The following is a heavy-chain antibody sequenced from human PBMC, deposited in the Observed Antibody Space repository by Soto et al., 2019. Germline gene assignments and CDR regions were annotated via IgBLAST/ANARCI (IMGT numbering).Heavy chain of an antibody. J-gene: IGHJ4*02. Sequence: QVQLVESGGGVVQPGRSLRLFCAASGFTFSSYAMHWVRQAPGKGLEWVAVISYDGSNKYYADSVKGRFTISRDNSKNTLYLQMNSLRAEDTAVYYCAREGEVVVVPAAMTHFDYWGQGTLVTVSS. CDR1: GFTFSSYA. CDR2: ISYDGSNK. V-gene: IGHV3-30-3*01. D-gene: IGHD2-2*01. CDR3: AREGEVVVVPAAMTHFDY.